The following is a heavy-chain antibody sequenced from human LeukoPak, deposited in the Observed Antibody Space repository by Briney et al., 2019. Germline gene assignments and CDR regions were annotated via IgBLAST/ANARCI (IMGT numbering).Heavy chain of an antibody. CDR1: GYTFTTYY. CDR3: ARDRSTTGTSLTDY. Sequence: ASVKVSCKVSGYTFTTYYMHWVRQAPGQGLEWMGWINPISGGTDYAQKFQGRVTMTRDTSITTAYMDLSRLTSDDTAVYYCARDRSTTGTSLTDYWGQGTVVTVSS. CDR2: INPISGGT. J-gene: IGHJ4*02. D-gene: IGHD1-1*01. V-gene: IGHV1-2*02.